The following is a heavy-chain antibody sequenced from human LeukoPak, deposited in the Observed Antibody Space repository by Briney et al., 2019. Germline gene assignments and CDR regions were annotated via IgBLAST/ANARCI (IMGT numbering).Heavy chain of an antibody. CDR2: IYYSGST. J-gene: IGHJ4*02. V-gene: IGHV4-61*01. CDR1: GGSVSSGSYY. CDR3: ASFYYDSSGYLYYFDY. D-gene: IGHD3-22*01. Sequence: SETLSLTCTVSGGSVSSGSYYWSWIRQPPGKGLDWIGYIYYSGSTNYNPSLKSRVTISVDTSKNQFSLKLSSVTAADTAVYYCASFYYDSSGYLYYFDYWGQGTLVTVSS.